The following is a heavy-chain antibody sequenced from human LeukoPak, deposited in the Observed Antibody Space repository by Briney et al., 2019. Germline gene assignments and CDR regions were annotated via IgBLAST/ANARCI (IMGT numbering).Heavy chain of an antibody. Sequence: GGSLRLSCAASGFTFSSYWMSWVRQAPGKGPEWVANINQDGSEEYYVDSVKGRFTISRDNAKNSVYLQMNSLRVEDTGIYYCARNARGPGDYWGQGTVVTVSS. D-gene: IGHD2-2*01. CDR1: GFTFSSYW. V-gene: IGHV3-7*01. J-gene: IGHJ4*02. CDR3: ARNARGPGDY. CDR2: INQDGSEE.